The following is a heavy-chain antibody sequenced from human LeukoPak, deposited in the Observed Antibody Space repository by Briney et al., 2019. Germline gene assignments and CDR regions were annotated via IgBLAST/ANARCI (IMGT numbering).Heavy chain of an antibody. J-gene: IGHJ4*02. V-gene: IGHV3-21*01. Sequence: GGSLRLSCAASGFTFSSYSMNWVRQAPGKGLEWVSSISSSSSYIYYADSVKGRFTISRGNAKNSLYLQMNSLRAEDTAVYYCARDRHYYDSSGPFDYWGQGTLVTVSS. D-gene: IGHD3-22*01. CDR3: ARDRHYYDSSGPFDY. CDR2: ISSSSSYI. CDR1: GFTFSSYS.